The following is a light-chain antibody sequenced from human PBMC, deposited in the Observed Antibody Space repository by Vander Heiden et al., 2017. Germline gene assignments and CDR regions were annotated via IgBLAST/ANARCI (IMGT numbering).Light chain of an antibody. V-gene: IGKV3-20*01. CDR1: QSVSSNF. Sequence: NVLTQSPGTLALSPGESATLSCRASQSVSSNFLAWYQQKPGQAPRLLIYGASSRATGIPDRFSGSGSGTDFTLTITRLEPEEFAVYYCQQDGSSPRTFGQGTKVEIK. CDR3: QQDGSSPRT. J-gene: IGKJ1*01. CDR2: GAS.